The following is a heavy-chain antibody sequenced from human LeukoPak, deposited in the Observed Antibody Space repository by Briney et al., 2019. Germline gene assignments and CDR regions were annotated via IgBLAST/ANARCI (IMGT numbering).Heavy chain of an antibody. CDR2: IKQDGSEK. D-gene: IGHD3-10*01. J-gene: IGHJ5*02. V-gene: IGHV3-7*01. CDR3: ARVGTRWFGELAWFDP. CDR1: GFTFSSYW. Sequence: GGSLRLSCAASGFTFSSYWMSWVRQAPGKGLEWVANIKQDGSEKYYVDSVKGRFTISRDNAKNSPYLQMNSLRAEDTAVYYCARVGTRWFGELAWFDPWGQGTLVTVSS.